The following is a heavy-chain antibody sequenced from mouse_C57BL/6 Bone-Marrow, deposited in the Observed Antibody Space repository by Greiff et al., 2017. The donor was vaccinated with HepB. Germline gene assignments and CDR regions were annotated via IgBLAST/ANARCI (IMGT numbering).Heavy chain of an antibody. D-gene: IGHD2-3*01. CDR1: GFTFSSYA. V-gene: IGHV5-4*03. CDR2: ISDGGSYT. J-gene: IGHJ4*01. CDR3: ARIYDGFYYAMDY. Sequence: EVMLVESGGGLVKPGGSLKLSCAASGFTFSSYAMSWVRQTPEKRLEWVATISDGGSYTYYPDNVKGRLTISRDNAKNNRYLQMSHLKSEDTAMYDCARIYDGFYYAMDYWGQGTSVTVSS.